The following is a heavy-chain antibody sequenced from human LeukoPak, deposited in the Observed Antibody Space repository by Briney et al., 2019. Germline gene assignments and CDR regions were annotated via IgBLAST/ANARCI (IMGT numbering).Heavy chain of an antibody. CDR1: GFTFSSYA. Sequence: GGSLRLSCAASGFTFSSYAMHWVRQAPGKGLEYVSAISSNGGSTYYANSVKGRFTISRDNSKNTLYLQMGSLRAEDTAVYYCAKDEGSVAAAGPSGYFQHWGQGTLVTVSS. V-gene: IGHV3-64*01. D-gene: IGHD6-13*01. J-gene: IGHJ1*01. CDR3: AKDEGSVAAAGPSGYFQH. CDR2: ISSNGGST.